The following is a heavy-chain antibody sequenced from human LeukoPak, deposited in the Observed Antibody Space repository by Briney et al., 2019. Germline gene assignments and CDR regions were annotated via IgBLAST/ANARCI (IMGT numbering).Heavy chain of an antibody. CDR2: ISGSGGST. V-gene: IGHV3-23*01. D-gene: IGHD3-9*01. J-gene: IGHJ5*02. Sequence: GGSLRLSCAASGFTFTGYAMNWVRQAPGKGLEWVSDISGSGGSTYYADSVRGRFTIARDNSKNTLYLQMNSLRAEDTAVYYCAKDAPLVNYDILTGFTWFDPWGQGTLVTVSS. CDR1: GFTFTGYA. CDR3: AKDAPLVNYDILTGFTWFDP.